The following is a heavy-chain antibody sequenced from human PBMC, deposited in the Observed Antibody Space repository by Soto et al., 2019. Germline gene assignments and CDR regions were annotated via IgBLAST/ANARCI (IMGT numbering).Heavy chain of an antibody. CDR1: GGSISSYY. D-gene: IGHD1-26*01. CDR2: IYYSGST. Sequence: PSETLSLTCTVSGGSISSYYWSWIRQPPGKGLEWIGYIYYSGSTNYNPSLKSRVTISVDTSKNQFSLKLSSVTAADTAVYYCAGGHSWDEGVFGYWGQGTLVTVSS. V-gene: IGHV4-59*01. J-gene: IGHJ4*02. CDR3: AGGHSWDEGVFGY.